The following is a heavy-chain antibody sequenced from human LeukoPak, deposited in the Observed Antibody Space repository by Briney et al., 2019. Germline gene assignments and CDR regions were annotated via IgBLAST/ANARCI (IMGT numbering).Heavy chain of an antibody. J-gene: IGHJ4*02. CDR3: ARGGGYYPISFDY. CDR2: IVPIFGIA. V-gene: IGHV1-69*04. D-gene: IGHD3-22*01. CDR1: GGTFSSYA. Sequence: SVKVSCKACGGTFSSYAISWLRQAPGQGLDWMGRIVPIFGIANYAQKFQGSVTITADKSTSTAYMELSSLRSEDTAVYYCARGGGYYPISFDYWGQGTLVTVSS.